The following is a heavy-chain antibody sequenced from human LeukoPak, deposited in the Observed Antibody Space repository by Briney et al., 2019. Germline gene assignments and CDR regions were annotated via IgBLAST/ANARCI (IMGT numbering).Heavy chain of an antibody. J-gene: IGHJ4*02. CDR1: GFTFSSYA. D-gene: IGHD3-10*01. Sequence: GGSLRLSCAASGFTFSSYAMSWVRQPPGKGLEWVSAISGSGGSTYYADSVKGRFTISRDNSKNTLYLQMNSLRAEDTAVYYCAKAFGGEPRAYFDYWGQGTLVTVSS. V-gene: IGHV3-23*01. CDR2: ISGSGGST. CDR3: AKAFGGEPRAYFDY.